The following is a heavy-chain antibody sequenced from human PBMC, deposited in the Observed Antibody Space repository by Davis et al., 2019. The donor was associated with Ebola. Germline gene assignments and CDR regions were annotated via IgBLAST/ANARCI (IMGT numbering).Heavy chain of an antibody. CDR2: ISYDGSNK. Sequence: GESLKISCAASGFTFSSYGMHWVRQAPGKGLEWVAVISYDGSNKYYADSVKGRFTISRDNSKNTLYLQMNSLRAEDTAVYYCARGGHITIFGVLIDYWGQGTLVTVSS. D-gene: IGHD3-3*01. J-gene: IGHJ4*02. CDR1: GFTFSSYG. V-gene: IGHV3-33*05. CDR3: ARGGHITIFGVLIDY.